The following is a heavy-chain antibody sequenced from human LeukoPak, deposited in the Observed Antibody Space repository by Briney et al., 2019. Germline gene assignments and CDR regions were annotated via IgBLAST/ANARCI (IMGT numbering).Heavy chain of an antibody. CDR1: GFTFSNYW. Sequence: SGGSLRLSCAASGFTFSNYWMSWIRQPPGKGLEWIGEINHSGSTNYNPSLKSRVTISVDTSKNHFSLNLRSVTAADTAVYYCARRSYNSPFRYWGQGTPVTVSS. CDR2: INHSGST. V-gene: IGHV4-34*01. D-gene: IGHD5-24*01. J-gene: IGHJ4*02. CDR3: ARRSYNSPFRY.